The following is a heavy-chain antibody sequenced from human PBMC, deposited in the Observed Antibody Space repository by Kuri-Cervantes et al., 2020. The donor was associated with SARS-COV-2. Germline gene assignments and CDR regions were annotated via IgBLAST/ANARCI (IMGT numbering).Heavy chain of an antibody. D-gene: IGHD3-3*01. V-gene: IGHV4-59*12. CDR3: ARGPHYDFWSGYYYYYMDV. CDR2: IYYSGST. CDR1: GGSISSYY. Sequence: ESLKISCTVSGGSISSYYWSWIRQPPGKGLEWIGYIYYSGSTNYNPSLKSRVTISVDTSKNQFSLKLSSVTAADTAVYYCARGPHYDFWSGYYYYYMDVWGKGTTVTVSS. J-gene: IGHJ6*03.